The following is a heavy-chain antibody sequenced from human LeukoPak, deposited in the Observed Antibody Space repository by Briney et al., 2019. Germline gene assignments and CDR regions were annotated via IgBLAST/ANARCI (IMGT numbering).Heavy chain of an antibody. J-gene: IGHJ3*02. CDR1: GFTFCSYW. V-gene: IGHV3-74*01. CDR3: ARPSGSYYPDAFDI. CDR2: INSDGSST. Sequence: GGSVRLSCAASGFTFCSYWVHCVRQAPGEGVVGVSRINSDGSSTSYADSVKGRFPTSRDNAKNTLYLQMNSLRAEDTAVYSCARPSGSYYPDAFDIWGQGTMATVSS. D-gene: IGHD1-26*01.